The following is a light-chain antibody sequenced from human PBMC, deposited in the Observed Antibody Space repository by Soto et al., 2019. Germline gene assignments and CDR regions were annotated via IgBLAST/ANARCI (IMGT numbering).Light chain of an antibody. J-gene: IGKJ1*01. CDR2: EVS. V-gene: IGKV2-30*01. CDR1: QSPAYSNGKTY. CDR3: MQGTYWPST. Sequence: DVVMTQSPLSLTVTLGQPASISCRSSQSPAYSNGKTYLSWFHQRPGQSPRRLIYEVSNRDSGVPDRVSGSGSGTDFTLKIDRVEAEDVGVYYCMQGTYWPSTFGHGTKVEIK.